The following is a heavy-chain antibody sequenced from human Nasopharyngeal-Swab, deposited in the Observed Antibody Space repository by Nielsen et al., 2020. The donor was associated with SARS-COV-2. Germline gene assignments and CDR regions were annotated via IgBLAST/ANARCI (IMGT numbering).Heavy chain of an antibody. J-gene: IGHJ4*02. CDR3: ARGYCSSTSCYCFDY. Sequence: WVRQAPGQGLEWMGWISAYNGNTNYAQKLQGRVTMTTDTSTSTAYMELRSLRSDDTAVYYCARGYCSSTSCYCFDYWGQGTLVTVSS. D-gene: IGHD2-2*01. V-gene: IGHV1-18*01. CDR2: ISAYNGNT.